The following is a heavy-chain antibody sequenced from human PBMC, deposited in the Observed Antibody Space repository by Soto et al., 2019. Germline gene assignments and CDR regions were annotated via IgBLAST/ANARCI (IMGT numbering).Heavy chain of an antibody. Sequence: GGSLRLSCAASGFTFSSYSMNWVRQAPGKGLEWVSSISSSSSYIYYADSVKGRFTISRDNAKNSLYLQMNSLRAEDTAVYYCARVGRGGNSGVDYWGQGTLVTVSS. CDR3: ARVGRGGNSGVDY. CDR2: ISSSSSYI. CDR1: GFTFSSYS. D-gene: IGHD2-21*02. V-gene: IGHV3-21*01. J-gene: IGHJ4*02.